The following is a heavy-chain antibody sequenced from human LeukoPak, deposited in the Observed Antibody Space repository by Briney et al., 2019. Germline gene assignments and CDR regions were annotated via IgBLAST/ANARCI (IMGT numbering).Heavy chain of an antibody. J-gene: IGHJ6*03. CDR2: ISSSSSTI. D-gene: IGHD3-10*01. Sequence: GGSLRLSCAASGFTFSSYSMNWVRQAPGKGLEGVSYISSSSSTIYYADSVKGRFTISRDNAKNSLYLQMNSLRAEDTAVYYCAGAYGSGYYYYYMDVWGKGTTVTVSS. CDR3: AGAYGSGYYYYYMDV. CDR1: GFTFSSYS. V-gene: IGHV3-48*01.